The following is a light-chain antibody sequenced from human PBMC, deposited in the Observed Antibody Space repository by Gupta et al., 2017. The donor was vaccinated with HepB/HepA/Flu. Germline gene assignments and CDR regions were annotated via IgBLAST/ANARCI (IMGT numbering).Light chain of an antibody. CDR1: SSNVGAGYD. CDR3: QSYDSRLSVV. J-gene: IGLJ2*01. V-gene: IGLV1-40*01. CDR2: GST. Sequence: QSVLTQPPSVYGAPGQRVTISCTGSSSNVGAGYDVHWYQHLPGTAPKLLIYGSTNRPSGVPDRFSGSKSGTSASLAITGLQAEDEADYYCQSYDSRLSVVFGGGTKLTVL.